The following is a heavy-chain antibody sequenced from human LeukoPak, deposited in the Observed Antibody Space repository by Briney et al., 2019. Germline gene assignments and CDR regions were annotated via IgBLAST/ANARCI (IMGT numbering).Heavy chain of an antibody. J-gene: IGHJ4*02. Sequence: SETLSLTCTVSGGSLSSYYWSWIRQPAGKGLEWIGRIYTSGSTNYNPSLKSRVTISVDTSKNQFSLKLSSVTAADTAVYYCARRGGSGWSEKRAFGYWGQGTLVTVSS. D-gene: IGHD6-19*01. V-gene: IGHV4-4*07. CDR3: ARRGGSGWSEKRAFGY. CDR2: IYTSGST. CDR1: GGSLSSYY.